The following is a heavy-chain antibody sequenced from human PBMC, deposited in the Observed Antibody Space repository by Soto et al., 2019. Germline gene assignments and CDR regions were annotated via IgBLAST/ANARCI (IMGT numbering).Heavy chain of an antibody. V-gene: IGHV3-7*01. CDR3: SRDQEELLLGFYY. J-gene: IGHJ4*02. CDR2: IKQDGSEK. CDR1: GGSISSVNW. Sequence: ETLSLTCTVSGGSISSVNWWSWVRQAPGKGLEWVANIKQDGSEKYYVDSVKGRFTISRDNAKNSLYLQMNSLRAEDTAVYYCSRDQEELLLGFYYWGQGTLVTVSS. D-gene: IGHD1-26*01.